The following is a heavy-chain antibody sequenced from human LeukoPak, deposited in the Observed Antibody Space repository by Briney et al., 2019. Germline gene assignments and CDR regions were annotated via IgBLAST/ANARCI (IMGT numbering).Heavy chain of an antibody. Sequence: PGGSLRLSYAASGFTFSSYWMSWVRQAPGKGLEWVANIKQDGSEKYYVDSVKGRFTISRDNAKNSLYLQMNSLRAEDTAVYYCAELGITMIGGVWGKGTTVTISS. CDR2: IKQDGSEK. CDR1: GFTFSSYW. V-gene: IGHV3-7*01. CDR3: AELGITMIGGV. J-gene: IGHJ6*04. D-gene: IGHD3-10*02.